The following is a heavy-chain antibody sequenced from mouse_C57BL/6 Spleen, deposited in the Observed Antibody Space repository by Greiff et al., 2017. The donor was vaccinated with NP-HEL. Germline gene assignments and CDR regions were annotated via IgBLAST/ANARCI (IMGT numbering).Heavy chain of an antibody. CDR2: IRLKSDNYAT. Sequence: EVKVEESGGGLVQPGGSMKLSCVASGFTFSNYWMNWVRQSPEKGLEWVAQIRLKSDNYATHYAESVKGRFTISRDDPKSSVYLQMNNLRAEDTGIYYCTEDYDYGPFAYWGQGTLVTVSA. V-gene: IGHV6-3*01. CDR1: GFTFSNYW. CDR3: TEDYDYGPFAY. J-gene: IGHJ3*01. D-gene: IGHD2-4*01.